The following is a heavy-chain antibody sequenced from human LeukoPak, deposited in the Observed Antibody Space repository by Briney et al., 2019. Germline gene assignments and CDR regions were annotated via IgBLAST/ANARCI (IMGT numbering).Heavy chain of an antibody. CDR2: IYYSGST. CDR1: GGSISSYY. Sequence: SETLSLTCTVSGGSISSYYWSWIRQPAGKGLEWIGYIYYSGSTNYNPSLKSRVTISVDTSKNQFSLKLSSVTAADTAVYYCARRGYSFSFSYFDYWGQGTLVTVS. CDR3: ARRGYSFSFSYFDY. D-gene: IGHD5-12*01. J-gene: IGHJ4*02. V-gene: IGHV4-59*08.